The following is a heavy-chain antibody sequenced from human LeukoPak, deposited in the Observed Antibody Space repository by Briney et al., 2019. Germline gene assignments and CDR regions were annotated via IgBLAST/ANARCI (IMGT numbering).Heavy chain of an antibody. V-gene: IGHV4-38-2*02. CDR2: IYHSGST. D-gene: IGHD2-15*01. J-gene: IGHJ4*02. CDR3: ASLGSNDY. CDR1: GYSISSGYY. Sequence: SETLSLTCTVSGYSISSGYYWGWIRQPPGKGLEWIGSIYHSGSTYYNPSLKSRVTISVDTSKNQFSLKLSSVTAADTAVYYCASLGSNDYWGQGTLVTVSS.